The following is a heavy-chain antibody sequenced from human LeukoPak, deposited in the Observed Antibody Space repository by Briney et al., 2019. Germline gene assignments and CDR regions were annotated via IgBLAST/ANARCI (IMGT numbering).Heavy chain of an antibody. J-gene: IGHJ6*03. CDR3: ARAAAAGYYYYYMDV. CDR1: GGSISSYY. D-gene: IGHD6-13*01. V-gene: IGHV4-59*01. CDR2: IYYSGST. Sequence: PSETLSLTCTVSGGSISSYYWSWIRQPPGKGLEWIGYIYYSGSTNYNPSLKSRVTISVDTSKNQFSLKLSSVTAADTAVYYCARAAAAGYYYYYMDVWGKGTTVTVSS.